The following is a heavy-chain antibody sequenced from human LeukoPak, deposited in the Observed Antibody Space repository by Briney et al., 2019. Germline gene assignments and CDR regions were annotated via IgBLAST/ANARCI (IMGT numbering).Heavy chain of an antibody. J-gene: IGHJ6*03. CDR2: VFYTGNT. Sequence: PSETLSLTCTVSGGSIGRSSHYWGFIRQPPGEGLEWIGSVFYTGNTYYNPSLKSRVTISVDTSNNQFSLKLSSATAADAAVYYCVGADLYFYNMDVWGKGTTVTVSS. CDR1: GGSIGRSSHY. V-gene: IGHV4-39*01. CDR3: VGADLYFYNMDV. D-gene: IGHD3/OR15-3a*01.